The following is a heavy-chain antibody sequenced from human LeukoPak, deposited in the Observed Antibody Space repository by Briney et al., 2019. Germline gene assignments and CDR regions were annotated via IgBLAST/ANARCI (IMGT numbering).Heavy chain of an antibody. CDR2: INPNSGGT. D-gene: IGHD6-13*01. CDR1: GYTFTGYY. CDR3: ARDLEIAAAGQNDY. J-gene: IGHJ4*02. V-gene: IGHV1-2*02. Sequence: ASVKVSCKASGYTFTGYYMHWMRQAPGRGLEWMGWINPNSGGTNYAQKFQGRVTMTRDTSISTAYMELSRLRSDDTAVYYCARDLEIAAAGQNDYWGQGTLVTVSS.